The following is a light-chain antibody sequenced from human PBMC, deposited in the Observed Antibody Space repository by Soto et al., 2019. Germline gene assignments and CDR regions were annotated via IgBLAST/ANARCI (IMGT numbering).Light chain of an antibody. J-gene: IGKJ1*01. CDR3: QQYGSSRT. CDR1: QSVSSN. Sequence: EIVMPQSPATLSVSPGERATLSCRASQSVSSNLAWYQQKPGQAPRLLIYGASTRATGIPARFSGSGSGTDFTLTISRLEPEDFAVYYCQQYGSSRTFGQGTKVDI. V-gene: IGKV3-15*01. CDR2: GAS.